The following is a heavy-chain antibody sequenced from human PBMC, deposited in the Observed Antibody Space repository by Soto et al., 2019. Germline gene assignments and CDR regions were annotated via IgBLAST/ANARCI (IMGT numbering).Heavy chain of an antibody. CDR2: INSDGSST. V-gene: IGHV3-74*01. CDR3: AREGYSSSWYAFDI. D-gene: IGHD6-13*01. Sequence: GGSLRLSCAASGFTFSSYWMHWVRQAPGKGLVWVSRINSDGSSTSYADSVKGRFTISRDNAKNTLYLQMNSLRAEDTAVYYCAREGYSSSWYAFDIWGQGTMVTVSS. J-gene: IGHJ3*02. CDR1: GFTFSSYW.